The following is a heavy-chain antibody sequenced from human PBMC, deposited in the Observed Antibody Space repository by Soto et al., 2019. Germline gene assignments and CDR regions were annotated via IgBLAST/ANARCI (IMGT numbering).Heavy chain of an antibody. J-gene: IGHJ4*02. D-gene: IGHD1-1*01. CDR3: AKCDWTDSPGYFDF. CDR1: GFMFNNYG. Sequence: QVNLLESGGGVAQPGRSLRLSCAASGFMFNNYGMHWVRQAPGKGLEWVALISFDGLNEYYADSVKGRFTISRDNARNALFLQMISMGAEDSAVYYGAKCDWTDSPGYFDFWGQGTLVPVSS. CDR2: ISFDGLNE. V-gene: IGHV3-30*18.